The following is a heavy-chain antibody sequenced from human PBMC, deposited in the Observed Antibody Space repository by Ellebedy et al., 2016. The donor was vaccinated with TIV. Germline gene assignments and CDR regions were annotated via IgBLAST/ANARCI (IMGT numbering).Heavy chain of an antibody. CDR1: GYTFTSYY. D-gene: IGHD5-24*01. Sequence: SVKVSXXASGYTFTSYYMHWVRQAPGQGLEWMGGIIPIFGTANYAQKFQGRVTITADESTSTAYMELSSLRSEDTAVYYCASMAEWGQGTLVTVSS. CDR3: ASMAE. CDR2: IIPIFGTA. J-gene: IGHJ4*02. V-gene: IGHV1-69*13.